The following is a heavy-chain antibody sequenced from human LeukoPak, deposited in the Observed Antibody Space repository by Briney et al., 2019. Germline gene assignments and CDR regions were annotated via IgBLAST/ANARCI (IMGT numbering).Heavy chain of an antibody. CDR3: AKYSCFSSAICYPST. CDR1: GFTFSSYA. CDR2: ISGSGGST. V-gene: IGHV3-23*01. Sequence: PGGSLRLSCAASGFTFSSYAMSWVRQAPGMGLEWVSAISGSGGSTSYADSVKGRITISRDNSKNTMYLQMNSLRAEDTAVYYCAKYSCFSSAICYPSTWGQGTLVTVCS. D-gene: IGHD2-2*01. J-gene: IGHJ5*02.